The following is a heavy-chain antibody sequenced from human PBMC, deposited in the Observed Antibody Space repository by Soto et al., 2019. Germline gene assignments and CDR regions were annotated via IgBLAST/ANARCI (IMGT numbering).Heavy chain of an antibody. Sequence: QVHLVQSGVEVKKPGASVKVSCKASGFTFTSYGITWVRQAPGQGLEWMGWISAFSGNTNYAQNLQGRVTLTTDTSTSIVYMEIRSLRSDDPAVYYCARDRERRTRHFDHLGQGTLVTVSS. CDR1: GFTFTSYG. CDR3: ARDRERRTRHFDH. CDR2: ISAFSGNT. V-gene: IGHV1-18*04. D-gene: IGHD2-2*01. J-gene: IGHJ4*02.